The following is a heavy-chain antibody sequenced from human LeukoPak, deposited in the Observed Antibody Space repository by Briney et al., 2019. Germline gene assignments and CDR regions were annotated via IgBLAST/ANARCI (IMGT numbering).Heavy chain of an antibody. CDR2: ISAYNGNT. D-gene: IGHD1-26*01. Sequence: GASVTVSCKASGYTFTSYGISWVRQAPGQGLEWMGWISAYNGNTNYAQKLQGRVTMTTDTSTSTAYMELRSLRSEDAAVYYCARDSGSGSNDYWGQGTLVTVSS. V-gene: IGHV1-18*01. J-gene: IGHJ4*02. CDR3: ARDSGSGSNDY. CDR1: GYTFTSYG.